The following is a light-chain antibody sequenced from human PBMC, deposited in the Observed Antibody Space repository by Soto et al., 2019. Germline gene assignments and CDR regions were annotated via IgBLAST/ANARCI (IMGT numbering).Light chain of an antibody. V-gene: IGKV3-15*01. Sequence: EIVITQSPSTLPVSPVERATLSCRASQSVSSNLAWYQQKPGQAPRFLIYGASTRATGIPARFSGSGSGTEFTLTISSLQSEDFAVYYCQQYDNWPLTFGGGTKVDIK. CDR1: QSVSSN. CDR2: GAS. J-gene: IGKJ4*01. CDR3: QQYDNWPLT.